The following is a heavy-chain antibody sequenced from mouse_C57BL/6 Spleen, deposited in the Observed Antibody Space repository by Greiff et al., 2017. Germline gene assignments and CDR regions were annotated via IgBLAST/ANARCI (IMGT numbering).Heavy chain of an antibody. J-gene: IGHJ2*01. D-gene: IGHD3-1*01. CDR1: GYTFTDYN. CDR3: ARYGLTFDY. Sequence: VQLQQSGPELVKPGASVKMSCKASGYTFTDYNLHWVKQSHGKSLEWIGYINPNNGGTSYTQKFKGKATLTVNKSSSTAYMELRSLTSEDSAVYYCARYGLTFDYWGQGTTLTVSS. V-gene: IGHV1-22*01. CDR2: INPNNGGT.